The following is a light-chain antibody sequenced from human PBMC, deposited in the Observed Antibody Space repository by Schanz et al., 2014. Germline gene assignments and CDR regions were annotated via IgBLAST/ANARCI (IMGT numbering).Light chain of an antibody. CDR3: GTWDSNLSVGA. Sequence: QSVLTQPPSVSAAPGQKVTISCSGSSSNIGNNYVSCYHHLPLTPPKLLIYDNNNRPSGIPDRLSGSKSGTSATLGITGLQTGYEADYYCGTWDSNLSVGAFGGGTKLTVL. CDR2: DNN. CDR1: SSNIGNNY. V-gene: IGLV1-51*01. J-gene: IGLJ3*02.